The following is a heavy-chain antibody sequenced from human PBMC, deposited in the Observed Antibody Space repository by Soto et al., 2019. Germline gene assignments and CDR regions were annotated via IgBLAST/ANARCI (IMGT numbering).Heavy chain of an antibody. CDR3: ARDPANWFDP. J-gene: IGHJ5*02. Sequence: ASVKVSCKASGYTFTKYYMHWVRQAPGQGLEWMGIINPSGGSTLYAQMFQGRVTITADESTSTAYMELSSLRSEDTAVYYCARDPANWFDPWGQGTLVTVS. V-gene: IGHV1-46*01. CDR1: GYTFTKYY. CDR2: INPSGGST.